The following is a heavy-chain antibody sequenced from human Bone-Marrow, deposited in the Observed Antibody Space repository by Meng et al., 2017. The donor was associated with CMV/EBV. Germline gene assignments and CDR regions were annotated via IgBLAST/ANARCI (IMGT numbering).Heavy chain of an antibody. CDR3: ARGTWDGYNLDYYYYGMDV. V-gene: IGHV1-69*05. D-gene: IGHD5-24*01. CDR1: GYTFTSYG. J-gene: IGHJ6*02. CDR2: IIPIFGTA. Sequence: SVKVSCKASGYTFTSYGISWVRQAPGQGLEWMGGIIPIFGTANYAQKFQGRVTITTDESTSTAYMELSSLRSEDTAVYYCARGTWDGYNLDYYYYGMDVWGQGTTVTVSS.